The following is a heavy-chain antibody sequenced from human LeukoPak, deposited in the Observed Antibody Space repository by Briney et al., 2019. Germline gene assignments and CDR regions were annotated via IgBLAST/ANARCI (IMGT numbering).Heavy chain of an antibody. J-gene: IGHJ4*02. CDR2: INSDGSST. CDR1: GFTFSSYW. V-gene: IGHV3-74*01. CDR3: ARAGGYSYGSPPDY. D-gene: IGHD5-18*01. Sequence: GGSLRLSCAASGFTFSSYWMHWVRQAPGKGLVWVSRINSDGSSTSYADSAKGRFAISRDNAKNTLYLQMNSLRAEDTAVYYCARAGGYSYGSPPDYWGQGTLVTVSS.